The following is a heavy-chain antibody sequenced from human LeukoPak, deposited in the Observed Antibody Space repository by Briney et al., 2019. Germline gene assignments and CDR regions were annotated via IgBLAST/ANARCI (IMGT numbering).Heavy chain of an antibody. D-gene: IGHD2-15*01. V-gene: IGHV4-39*01. CDR3: ARRDIVVVVAARGDDAFDI. CDR2: IYYSGST. Sequence: MPSETLSLTCTVSGGSISSSSYYWGWIRQPPGKGLEWIGSIYYSGSTYYNPSLKSRVTISVDTSKNQFSLKLSSVTAADTAVYYCARRDIVVVVAARGDDAFDIWGQGTMVTVSS. CDR1: GGSISSSSYY. J-gene: IGHJ3*02.